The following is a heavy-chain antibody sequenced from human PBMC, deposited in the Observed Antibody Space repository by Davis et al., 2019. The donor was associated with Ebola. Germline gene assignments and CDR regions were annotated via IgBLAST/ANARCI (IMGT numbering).Heavy chain of an antibody. J-gene: IGHJ4*02. CDR2: ISSSSSYI. CDR3: AKDEGTTVTTDY. V-gene: IGHV3-21*01. D-gene: IGHD4-17*01. CDR1: GFTFSSYS. Sequence: GSLRLSCAASGFTFSSYSMNWVRQAPGKGLEWVSSISSSSSYIYYADSVKGRFTISRDNSKNTLYLQMNSLRAEDTAVYYCAKDEGTTVTTDYWGQGTLVTVSS.